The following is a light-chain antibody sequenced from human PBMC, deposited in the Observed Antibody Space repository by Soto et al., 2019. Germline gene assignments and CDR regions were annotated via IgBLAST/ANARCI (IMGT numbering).Light chain of an antibody. J-gene: IGKJ1*01. CDR3: QQYNSYPWT. V-gene: IGKV1-5*03. CDR1: QSVSGW. Sequence: DIQMTQSPSTLSASVRDTFTVTCRASQSVSGWLAWYQQKPGKDPKLLIYKASSLESGVPSRFSGSGSGTEFTLTISSLQPDDFATYYCQQYNSYPWTFGQGTKVDI. CDR2: KAS.